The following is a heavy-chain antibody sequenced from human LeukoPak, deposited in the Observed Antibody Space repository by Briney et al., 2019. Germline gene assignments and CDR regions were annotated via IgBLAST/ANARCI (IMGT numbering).Heavy chain of an antibody. CDR1: GVTFSGYW. J-gene: IGHJ4*02. D-gene: IGHD5-12*01. CDR3: AREMVATTTFHY. V-gene: IGHV3-7*01. Sequence: PGGSLRLSCAASGVTFSGYWMSWVRQAPGKGLEWVANIKEDGSKTSYVDSVKGRFTISRDNAKNSLYLQPNSLRVEDTAVYYCAREMVATTTFHYWGQGTLVTVSS. CDR2: IKEDGSKT.